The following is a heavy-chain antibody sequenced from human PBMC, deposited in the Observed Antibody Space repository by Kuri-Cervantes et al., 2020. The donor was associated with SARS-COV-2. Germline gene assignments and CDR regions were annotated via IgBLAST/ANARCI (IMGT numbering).Heavy chain of an antibody. CDR3: TKDDFWSGYSDY. CDR1: GFTFGDYA. V-gene: IGHV3-49*04. CDR2: IRSKAYGGTT. D-gene: IGHD3-3*01. Sequence: GESLKISCTASGFTFGDYAMSWVRQAPGKGLEWVGFIRSKAYGGTTEYAASVKGRFTISRDDSKSIAYPQMNSLKTEDTAVYYCTKDDFWSGYSDYWGQGTLVTVSS. J-gene: IGHJ4*02.